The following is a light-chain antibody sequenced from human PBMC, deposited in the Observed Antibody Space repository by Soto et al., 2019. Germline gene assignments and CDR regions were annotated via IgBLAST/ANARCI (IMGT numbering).Light chain of an antibody. V-gene: IGKV1-39*01. J-gene: IGKJ3*01. CDR3: QQSYSARFT. CDR1: QTITTY. Sequence: DIQLTQSPSSLSASVGDRVTVTCRASQTITTYLNWYQQKPGKAPKLLISAALSLQSGVPSRFSGSGSGTDFTLTISSLQPEDFATYYCQQSYSARFTFGPGTKVDIK. CDR2: AAL.